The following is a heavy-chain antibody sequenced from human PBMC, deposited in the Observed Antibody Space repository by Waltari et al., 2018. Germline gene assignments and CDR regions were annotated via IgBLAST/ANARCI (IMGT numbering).Heavy chain of an antibody. Sequence: QVQLVESGGGVVQPGTSLKISGVASGFSFSSYGMHWVRQAPGKGLEWVAVVWYDGSNQYYADSVKGRFTISRDNSKNTLYLQVNSLRAEDTAVYYCTRDISGRTAFDIWGQGTMVTVSS. V-gene: IGHV3-33*01. CDR3: TRDISGRTAFDI. J-gene: IGHJ3*02. D-gene: IGHD3-10*01. CDR1: GFSFSSYG. CDR2: VWYDGSNQ.